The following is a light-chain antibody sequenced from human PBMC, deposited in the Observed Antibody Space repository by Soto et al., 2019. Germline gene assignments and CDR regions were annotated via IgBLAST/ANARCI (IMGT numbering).Light chain of an antibody. CDR3: RQARSFPVT. CDR1: QDIASW. CDR2: AAS. V-gene: IGKV1-12*01. J-gene: IGKJ5*01. Sequence: DIQMTQSPSSVSASVGDRVTITCRASQDIASWLAWYQQKPGKAPKLLIYAASSLQSGVPSRFSGSGSATHFALNISSLQPEDFAIYYWRQARSFPVTVGQGTRLEL.